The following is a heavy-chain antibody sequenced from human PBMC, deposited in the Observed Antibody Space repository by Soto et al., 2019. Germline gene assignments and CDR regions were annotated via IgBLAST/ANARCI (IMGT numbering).Heavy chain of an antibody. Sequence: EVQLVESGGGLVQPGGSLKLACLASGFPLSDSAIHWVRKACGKGLEWVGGNRSKTNSYATTYGAPVRGRFTLSRDDSKNTAYLQMNNLESEDAAVYYCTRHAGGQVEHSFYYYFMDVWGKGTTVSVFS. V-gene: IGHV3-73*01. D-gene: IGHD2-15*01. CDR3: TRHAGGQVEHSFYYYFMDV. CDR1: GFPLSDSA. CDR2: NRSKTNSYAT. J-gene: IGHJ6*03.